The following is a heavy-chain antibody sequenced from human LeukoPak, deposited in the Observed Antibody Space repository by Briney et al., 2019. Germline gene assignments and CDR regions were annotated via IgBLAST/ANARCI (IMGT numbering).Heavy chain of an antibody. J-gene: IGHJ4*02. V-gene: IGHV3-48*01. Sequence: GGSLRLSCAASGFTFSSYSMNWVRQAPGKGLEWVSYIGGRGSNICYADSVKGRFTISRDNAKNSVNLQMNSLRAEDTAVYYCARAKSGSYFDYWGQGTLVTVSS. CDR2: IGGRGSNI. CDR1: GFTFSSYS. CDR3: ARAKSGSYFDY. D-gene: IGHD1-26*01.